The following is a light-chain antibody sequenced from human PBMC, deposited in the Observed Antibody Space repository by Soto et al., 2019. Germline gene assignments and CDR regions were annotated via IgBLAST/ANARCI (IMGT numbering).Light chain of an antibody. CDR2: KAS. V-gene: IGKV1-5*03. Sequence: DIHLTQSPSTLSASVGDRVTITCRASQSISSWLAWYQQKPGKAPKLLIYKASTLESGVPSRFSGSGSGTEFTLTISSLQPDDFATYYCQHWVDYMWTFGQGNKLEIK. J-gene: IGKJ1*01. CDR3: QHWVDYMWT. CDR1: QSISSW.